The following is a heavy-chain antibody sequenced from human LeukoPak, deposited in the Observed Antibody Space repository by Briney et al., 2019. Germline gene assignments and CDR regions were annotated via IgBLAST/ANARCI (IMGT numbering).Heavy chain of an antibody. Sequence: PGGSLRLSCAASGFTFSSYAMSWVRQAPGKGLEWVSAISGSGGSTYYADSVKGRFTISRDNSKNTLYLQMNSLRAEDTAVYYCARDSGGYTRGFFDYWGQGTLVTVSS. CDR1: GFTFSSYA. CDR2: ISGSGGST. D-gene: IGHD5-12*01. V-gene: IGHV3-23*01. CDR3: ARDSGGYTRGFFDY. J-gene: IGHJ4*02.